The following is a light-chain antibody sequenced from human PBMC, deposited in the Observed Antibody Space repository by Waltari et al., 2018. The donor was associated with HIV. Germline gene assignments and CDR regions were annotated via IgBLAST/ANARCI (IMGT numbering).Light chain of an antibody. Sequence: QSVLTQPPSASATPGQRVVISCSGTWQDIGSSFVYWYQLIPGTTPKLLISRNHHRPSVVPYRFSGSKSDSSASLAVTDLRAEDEGDYYCSTWDNRLGTYIFGGGTKLTVL. CDR1: WQDIGSSF. V-gene: IGLV1-47*01. CDR3: STWDNRLGTYI. J-gene: IGLJ2*01. CDR2: RNH.